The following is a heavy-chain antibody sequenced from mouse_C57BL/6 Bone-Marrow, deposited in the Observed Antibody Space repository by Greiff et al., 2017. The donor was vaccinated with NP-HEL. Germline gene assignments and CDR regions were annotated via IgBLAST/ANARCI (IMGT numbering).Heavy chain of an antibody. CDR1: GYTFTDYE. CDR2: IDPETGGT. Sequence: QVQLKQSGAELVRPGASVTLSCKASGYTFTDYEMHWVKQTPVHGLEWIGAIDPETGGTAYNQKFKGKAILTADKSSSTAYMELRSLTSEDSAVYYCTRNESDYWGQGTTLTVSS. CDR3: TRNESDY. V-gene: IGHV1-15*01. J-gene: IGHJ2*01.